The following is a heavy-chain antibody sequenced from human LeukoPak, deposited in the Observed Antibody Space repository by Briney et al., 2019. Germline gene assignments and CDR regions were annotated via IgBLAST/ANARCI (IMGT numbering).Heavy chain of an antibody. CDR2: ISSSSYI. CDR1: GFTFSSYS. V-gene: IGHV3-21*01. J-gene: IGHJ4*02. CDR3: ARVYYYDSSGYPPFDY. Sequence: GGSLRLSCAASGFTFSSYSMNWVRQAPGKGLEWVSSISSSSYIYYADSVKGRFTISRDNAKNSLYLQMNSLRAEDTAVYYCARVYYYDSSGYPPFDYWGQGTLVTVSS. D-gene: IGHD3-22*01.